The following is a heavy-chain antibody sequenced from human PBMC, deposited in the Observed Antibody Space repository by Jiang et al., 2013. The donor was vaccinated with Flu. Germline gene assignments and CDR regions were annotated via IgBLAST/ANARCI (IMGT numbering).Heavy chain of an antibody. V-gene: IGHV6-1*01. Sequence: SQTLSLTCAISGDSVSNNSAAWNWIRQSPSRGLEWLGRTYYKSKWYNDYALSVKSRITINPDTSKNQFSLQLNSVTPEDTAVYFCARETISLVRGVIIYYYGMDVWGQGTTVTVSS. CDR3: ARETISLVRGVIIYYYGMDV. CDR2: TYYKSKWYN. D-gene: IGHD3-10*01. CDR1: GDSVSNNSAA. J-gene: IGHJ6*02.